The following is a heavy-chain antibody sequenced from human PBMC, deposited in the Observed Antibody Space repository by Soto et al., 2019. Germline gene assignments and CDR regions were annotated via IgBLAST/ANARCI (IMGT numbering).Heavy chain of an antibody. CDR1: GFTFSSYG. J-gene: IGHJ3*02. D-gene: IGHD4-17*01. V-gene: IGHV3-33*01. Sequence: GSLRLSCAASGFTFSSYGMHWVRQAPGKGLEWVAVIWYDGSNKYYADSVKGRFTISRDNSKNTLYLQMNSPRAEDTAVYYCARLVDGAYVIKQDNAFENWGQEAMVT. CDR3: ARLVDGAYVIKQDNAFEN. CDR2: IWYDGSNK.